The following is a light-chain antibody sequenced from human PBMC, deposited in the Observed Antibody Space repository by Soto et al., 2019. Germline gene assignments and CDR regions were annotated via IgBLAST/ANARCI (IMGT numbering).Light chain of an antibody. CDR2: DSD. CDR1: SSNIGAGYA. Sequence: QSVLTQSPSVSGAPGQRVTISCTGSSSNIGAGYAVHWYQQRPGTAPKLLISDSDNRPSGVPDRFSGSKSGTSASLAITGLQAEDEADYYCQSYDNSHDWDVIFGGGTKLTVL. J-gene: IGLJ2*01. V-gene: IGLV1-40*01. CDR3: QSYDNSHDWDVI.